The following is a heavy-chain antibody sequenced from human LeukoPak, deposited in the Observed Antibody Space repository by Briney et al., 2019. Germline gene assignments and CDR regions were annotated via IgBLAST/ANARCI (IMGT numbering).Heavy chain of an antibody. CDR1: GGSISGSSYY. CDR2: IYYSGST. J-gene: IGHJ4*02. CDR3: ASHRSRIAAAGIVDS. V-gene: IGHV4-39*01. Sequence: SETLSLTCTVSGGSISGSSYYWGWIRQPPGKGLEWIGSIYYSGSTYNNPSLKSRVTISVDTSKNQFSLKLSSVTAADTAVYYCASHRSRIAAAGIVDSWGRGTLVTVSS. D-gene: IGHD6-13*01.